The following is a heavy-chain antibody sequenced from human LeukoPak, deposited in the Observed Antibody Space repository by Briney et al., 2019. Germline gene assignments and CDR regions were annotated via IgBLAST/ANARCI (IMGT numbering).Heavy chain of an antibody. J-gene: IGHJ4*02. Sequence: SSETLSLTCTVSGGSISSYYWSWIRQPPGKGLEWIGYIYYSGSTNYNPSLKSRVTISVDTSKNQFSLKLSSVTAADTAVYYCARAYDYDDYGLDYWGQGTLVTVSS. D-gene: IGHD4-17*01. CDR1: GGSISSYY. V-gene: IGHV4-59*01. CDR3: ARAYDYDDYGLDY. CDR2: IYYSGST.